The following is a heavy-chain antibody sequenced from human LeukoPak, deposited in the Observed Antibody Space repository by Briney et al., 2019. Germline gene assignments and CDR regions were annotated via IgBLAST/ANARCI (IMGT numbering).Heavy chain of an antibody. J-gene: IGHJ4*02. CDR3: ARLCQVTSCARFEY. CDR2: IYYSGSI. CDR1: GDFISNGAYY. Sequence: PSGTLSLTCCVSGDFISNGAYYWGWSRRPPGNGLEWIGSIYYSGSIFYNSSLESRITMSVDTSKNQFYLNLRSVTAADTAVYYCARLCQVTSCARFEYWGQGALVTVSS. D-gene: IGHD2-21*02. V-gene: IGHV4-39*01.